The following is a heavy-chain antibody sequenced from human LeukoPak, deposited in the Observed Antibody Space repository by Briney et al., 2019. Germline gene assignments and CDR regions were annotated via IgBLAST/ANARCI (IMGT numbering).Heavy chain of an antibody. CDR2: VNPNSGVT. D-gene: IGHD5-24*01. CDR3: ARRRVDGYNYYFDF. J-gene: IGHJ4*02. Sequence: ASVKVSCKASGYTFTDYYMHWVRQAPGHGLEWMGWVNPNSGVTDSAQTFQGRVTLTRDTSISTAYLEVSRLTSDDTAVYYCARRRVDGYNYYFDFWGQGTLVTVSS. CDR1: GYTFTDYY. V-gene: IGHV1-2*02.